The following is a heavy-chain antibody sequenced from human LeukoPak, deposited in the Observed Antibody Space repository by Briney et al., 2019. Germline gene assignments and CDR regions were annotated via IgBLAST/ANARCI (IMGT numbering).Heavy chain of an antibody. D-gene: IGHD6-13*01. CDR3: AHLIAASGGIEARFDS. CDR1: GFSLNIGGVG. CDR2: IYWDDDK. Sequence: SGPTLVKPTQTLTLTCTFSGFSLNIGGVGVGWIRQPPGNALEWLALIYWDDDKRYSPSLKTRLTITKDTSKNQVVLTMSNMDPVDTATYYCAHLIAASGGIEARFDSWGQGTLVTVSS. J-gene: IGHJ4*02. V-gene: IGHV2-5*02.